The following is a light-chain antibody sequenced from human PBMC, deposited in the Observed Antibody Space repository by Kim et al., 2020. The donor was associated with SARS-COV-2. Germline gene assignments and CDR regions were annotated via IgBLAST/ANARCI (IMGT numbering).Light chain of an antibody. CDR3: QQYGTTPLT. CDR1: QRISSAL. V-gene: IGKV3-20*01. CDR2: GAS. J-gene: IGKJ4*01. Sequence: PGDTATLSGRASQRISSALLAWYQQRPGQAPRLLMSGASIRATGIPDRFSGSGSGTDFTLTISRLETDDFAVYYCQQYGTTPLTFGGGTKVDIK.